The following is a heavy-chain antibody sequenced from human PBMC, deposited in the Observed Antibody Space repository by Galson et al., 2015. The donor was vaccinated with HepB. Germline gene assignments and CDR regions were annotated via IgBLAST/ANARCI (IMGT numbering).Heavy chain of an antibody. CDR1: GYSISSGYY. CDR3: ARAVGTSGYYPEAFDI. J-gene: IGHJ3*02. V-gene: IGHV4-38-2*02. Sequence: LSLTCTVSGYSISSGYYWGWIRQPPGKGLEWIGSIYHSGSTYFNPSLKSRVTISVDTSKNQFSLKLSSVTATDTAVYYCARAVGTSGYYPEAFDIWGQGTMVTVSS. CDR2: IYHSGST. D-gene: IGHD3-22*01.